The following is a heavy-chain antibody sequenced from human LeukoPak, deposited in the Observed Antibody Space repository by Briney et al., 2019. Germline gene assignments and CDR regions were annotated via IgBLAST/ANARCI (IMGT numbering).Heavy chain of an antibody. V-gene: IGHV1-18*01. CDR2: IGAYSGNS. Sequence: GASVKVPCKTSNYTFSNYGITWVRQAPGQGLEWMGWIGAYSGNSEFAQKFQGRVTMTTDASSGTAYMELTNLTPDDTAVYFCARDSSAFYGSEYFQRWGQGTLVTVSS. D-gene: IGHD2/OR15-2a*01. J-gene: IGHJ1*01. CDR3: ARDSSAFYGSEYFQR. CDR1: NYTFSNYG.